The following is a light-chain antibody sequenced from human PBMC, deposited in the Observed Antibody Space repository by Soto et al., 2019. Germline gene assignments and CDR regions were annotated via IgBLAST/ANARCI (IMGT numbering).Light chain of an antibody. J-gene: IGKJ5*01. CDR2: GTS. V-gene: IGKV3-20*01. Sequence: VMTQSPATRSGSPGGSIPISCRASQSVNNDLAWYQQKPGQAPRLLIYGTSSRATGIPDRFSGSGSGTDFTLTISRLEPDDFPVFYCQQSGSSITFAQGTRLEI. CDR3: QQSGSSIT. CDR1: QSVNND.